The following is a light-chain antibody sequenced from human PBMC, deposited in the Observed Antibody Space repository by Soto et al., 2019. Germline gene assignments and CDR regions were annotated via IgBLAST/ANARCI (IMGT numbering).Light chain of an antibody. J-gene: IGLJ2*01. V-gene: IGLV6-57*04. CDR3: QSYDSSTPVV. CDR2: EDD. Sequence: NFMLTQPHSVSESPGKTVTISCTRSSGNIGSNYVQWYQQRPGSAPTTLIYEDDQRPSGVPDRFSGSIDRSSNSASLTISGLKTEDVADYYCQSYDSSTPVVFGGGTKVTVL. CDR1: SGNIGSNY.